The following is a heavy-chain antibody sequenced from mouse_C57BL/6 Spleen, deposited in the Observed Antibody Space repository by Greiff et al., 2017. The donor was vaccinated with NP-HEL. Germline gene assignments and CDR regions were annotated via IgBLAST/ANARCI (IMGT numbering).Heavy chain of an antibody. J-gene: IGHJ2*01. Sequence: LVESGPELVKPGASVKISCKASGYSFTDYNMNWVKQSNGKSLEWIGVINPNYGTTSYNQKFKGKATLTVDQSSSTAYMQLNSLTSEDSAVYYCARSSNYGYDVYYFDYWGQGTTLTVSS. CDR2: INPNYGTT. V-gene: IGHV1-39*01. CDR1: GYSFTDYN. D-gene: IGHD2-2*01. CDR3: ARSSNYGYDVYYFDY.